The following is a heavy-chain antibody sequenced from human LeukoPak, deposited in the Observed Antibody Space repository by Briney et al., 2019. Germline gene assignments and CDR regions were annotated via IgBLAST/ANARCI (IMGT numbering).Heavy chain of an antibody. CDR2: VYTDGTT. CDR3: ARERVRHDDFYFDY. CDR1: GDSVRSYY. Sequence: PSETLSLTCSVSGDSVRSYYWNWVRQAAGNGLEWIGRVYTDGTTSYNPSVKSRVTMSVDTSKNQFSLSLASVSDADTAVYYCARERVRHDDFYFDYWGQGARVTVSS. J-gene: IGHJ4*02. V-gene: IGHV4-4*07. D-gene: IGHD1-1*01.